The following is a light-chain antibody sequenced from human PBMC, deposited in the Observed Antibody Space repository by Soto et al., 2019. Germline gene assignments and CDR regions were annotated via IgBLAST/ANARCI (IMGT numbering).Light chain of an antibody. J-gene: IGLJ1*01. V-gene: IGLV2-11*01. Sequence: QSVLTQPRSVSGSPGQSVTISCTGTNSDVGTFSFVSWYQQYPDKGPKLIIYDVTERPSGVPDRFSGSKSGNTASLTISGLQAEDEADYYCCSYAGSYTYVFGSGTKVTVL. CDR1: NSDVGTFSF. CDR2: DVT. CDR3: CSYAGSYTYV.